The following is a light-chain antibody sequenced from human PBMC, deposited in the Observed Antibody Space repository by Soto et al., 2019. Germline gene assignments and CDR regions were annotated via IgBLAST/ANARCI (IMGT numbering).Light chain of an antibody. J-gene: IGKJ1*01. Sequence: DLVMTQTPLSLPVTPGEPASISCRSSQSLLNSDDGNTYLDWYLQKPGQSPQLLIYTLSYRDSAVIDXXSGSGSGSDFTLKISRVEAEDVGVYYCMQRIEFPWTFGQGTKVEIK. V-gene: IGKV2-40*01. CDR3: MQRIEFPWT. CDR2: TLS. CDR1: QSLLNSDDGNTY.